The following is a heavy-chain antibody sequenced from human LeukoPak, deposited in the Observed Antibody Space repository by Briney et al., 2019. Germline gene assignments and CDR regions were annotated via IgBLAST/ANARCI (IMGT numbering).Heavy chain of an antibody. CDR1: GGSFSGYY. Sequence: SETPSLTCAVYGGSFSGYYWSWIRQTPGKGLEWIGEINHSGSTNYNPSLKSRVTISVDTSKNQFSLKLSSVTAADTAVYYCARIGYDYVWGSYRPLDYWGQGTLVTVSS. D-gene: IGHD3-16*02. J-gene: IGHJ4*02. V-gene: IGHV4-34*01. CDR2: INHSGST. CDR3: ARIGYDYVWGSYRPLDY.